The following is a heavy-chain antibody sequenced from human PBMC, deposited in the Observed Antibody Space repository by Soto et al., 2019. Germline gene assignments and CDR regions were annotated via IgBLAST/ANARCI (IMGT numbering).Heavy chain of an antibody. CDR2: IGSGGGGT. Sequence: GGSLRLSCAASGFPLSNYWMHWVRQAPGEGLVWVSRIGSGGGGTTYADSVKGRFTISRDNAKNTLYLQMNSLRVEDTAVYYCTRVVDGSAGEFDYWGQGTLVTVSS. CDR1: GFPLSNYW. J-gene: IGHJ4*02. D-gene: IGHD3-10*01. V-gene: IGHV3-74*01. CDR3: TRVVDGSAGEFDY.